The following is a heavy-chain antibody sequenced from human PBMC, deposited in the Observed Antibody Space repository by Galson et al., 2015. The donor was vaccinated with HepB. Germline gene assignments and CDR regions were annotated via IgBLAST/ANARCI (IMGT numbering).Heavy chain of an antibody. CDR1: GYTFTGYY. CDR2: INPNSGGT. V-gene: IGHV1-2*04. CDR3: ARGTIKRILRYSYYFDY. J-gene: IGHJ4*02. Sequence: SVKVSCKASGYTFTGYYMHWVRQAPGQGLEWMGWINPNSGGTNYAQKFQGWVTMTRDTSISTAYMELSRLRSDDTAVYYCARGTIKRILRYSYYFDYWGQGTLVTVSS. D-gene: IGHD3-9*01.